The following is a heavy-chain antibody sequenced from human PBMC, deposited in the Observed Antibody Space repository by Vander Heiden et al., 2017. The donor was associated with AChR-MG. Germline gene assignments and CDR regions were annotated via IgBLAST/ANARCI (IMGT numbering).Heavy chain of an antibody. CDR3: ASSSRGIYSQFDY. D-gene: IGHD2-15*01. Sequence: QVQLVQSGAEVKKPGASVKVSCKASGYSFTSLALYWVRQAPGPRLCAMGWNITGNDNTKYSRKIRGRVAFTRDTSASTAYMELSSLRSEDTAVYYCASSSRGIYSQFDYWGQGPLVTVSS. CDR1: GYSFTSLA. CDR2: NITGNDNT. J-gene: IGHJ4*02. V-gene: IGHV1-3*04.